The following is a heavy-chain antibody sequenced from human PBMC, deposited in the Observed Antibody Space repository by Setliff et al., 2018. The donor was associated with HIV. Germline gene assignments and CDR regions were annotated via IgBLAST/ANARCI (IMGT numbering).Heavy chain of an antibody. CDR1: ASSISSDYC. CDR3: ARGPFTAMGHFDF. Sequence: KPSETLSLTCAVSASSISSDYCWGWIRQPPGKGLEWIGSTHHSGSTYYNPSLKSRVTISVDTPKNQFSLKLSSVTAADTAVYYCARGPFTAMGHFDFWGQGTLVTVSS. CDR2: THHSGST. V-gene: IGHV4-38-2*01. D-gene: IGHD5-18*01. J-gene: IGHJ4*02.